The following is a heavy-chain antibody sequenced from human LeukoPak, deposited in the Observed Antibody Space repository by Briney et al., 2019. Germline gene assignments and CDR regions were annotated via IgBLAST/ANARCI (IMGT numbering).Heavy chain of an antibody. J-gene: IGHJ5*02. CDR2: ISSSGSTI. Sequence: GGSLRLSCAASGFTFSDYYMSWIRQAPGKGLEWVSYISSSGSTIYYADSVKGRFTISRDNAKNSLYLQMNSLRADDTAVYYCARVLSVAGMENWLDPWGQGTLVTVSS. V-gene: IGHV3-11*01. CDR1: GFTFSDYY. CDR3: ARVLSVAGMENWLDP. D-gene: IGHD6-19*01.